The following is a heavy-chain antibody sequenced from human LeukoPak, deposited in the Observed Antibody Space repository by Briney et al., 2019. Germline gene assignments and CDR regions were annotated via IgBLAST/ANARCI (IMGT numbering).Heavy chain of an antibody. Sequence: GGSLRLSCAASGFTFSNYWIHWVRQAPGKGLVWVSHINSDGSSTTYADSVKGRFTISRDNAKNTLYLQMSSLRAEDTAVYYCARAGFYVSGSYDYWGQVTLVTVSS. CDR2: INSDGSST. D-gene: IGHD3-10*01. CDR3: ARAGFYVSGSYDY. V-gene: IGHV3-74*03. CDR1: GFTFSNYW. J-gene: IGHJ4*02.